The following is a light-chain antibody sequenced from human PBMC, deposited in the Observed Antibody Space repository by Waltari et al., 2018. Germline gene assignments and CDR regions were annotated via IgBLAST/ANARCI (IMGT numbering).Light chain of an antibody. CDR2: AAS. V-gene: IGKV1-39*01. Sequence: DIQMTQSPSPLSASVGDRVTITCRASQSISSYLNRYQQKPGKAPKLLIYAASSLQSGIPSRLSGSGSGTDFTLTISRLQPEDFATYYCQQSYSTPYTFGQGTKVEIK. J-gene: IGKJ2*01. CDR1: QSISSY. CDR3: QQSYSTPYT.